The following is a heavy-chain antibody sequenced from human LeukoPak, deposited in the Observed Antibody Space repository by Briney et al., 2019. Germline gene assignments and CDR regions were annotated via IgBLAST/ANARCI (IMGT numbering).Heavy chain of an antibody. D-gene: IGHD2-2*01. CDR2: IYSDGNTT. CDR3: ARDQGSTSRGIDY. CDR1: GFTFSNYW. J-gene: IGHJ4*02. V-gene: IGHV3-74*01. Sequence: GGSLRLSCAGSGFTFSNYWMHWVRQAPGKGLVWVSRIYSDGNTTNYADSVRGRFTISRDNAKNTLYLQMNSLRAEDTAVYYCARDQGSTSRGIDYWGQGTLVTVSS.